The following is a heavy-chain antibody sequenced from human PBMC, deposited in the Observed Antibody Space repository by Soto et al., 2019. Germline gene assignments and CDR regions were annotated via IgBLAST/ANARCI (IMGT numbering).Heavy chain of an antibody. V-gene: IGHV3-30*02. J-gene: IGHJ5*02. D-gene: IGHD3-10*01. CDR3: AKDYAATVARGMTANWFDP. Sequence: SVRGRFTVSRDISKNTLYLQMNNLRAEDTAVYYCAKDYAATVARGMTANWFDPWGQGTLVTVSP.